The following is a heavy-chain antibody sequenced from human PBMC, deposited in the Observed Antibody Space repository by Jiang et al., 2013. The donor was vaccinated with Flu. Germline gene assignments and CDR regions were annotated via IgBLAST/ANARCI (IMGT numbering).Heavy chain of an antibody. Sequence: GSTYYNPSLKSRVTISVDTSKNQFSLKLSSVTAADTAVYYCASGGRLLGFWGQGTLVTVSS. J-gene: IGHJ4*02. CDR3: ASGGRLLGF. D-gene: IGHD3-16*01. CDR2: GST. V-gene: IGHV4-39*01.